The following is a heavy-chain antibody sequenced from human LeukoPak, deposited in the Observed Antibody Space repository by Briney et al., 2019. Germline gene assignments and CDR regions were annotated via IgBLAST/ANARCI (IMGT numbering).Heavy chain of an antibody. CDR1: GGFFSGNT. V-gene: IGHV4-59*01. Sequence: SETLSLTCAVDGGFFSGNTWTWIRQPPGKGLEWIGYVDHTGSTNFNPSLNGRVSISRDTTNNLFSLRLRSVTAADTAVYFCARGRVSSSTWYSTYYYYFYMDVWGKGATVTVSS. D-gene: IGHD1-1*01. CDR3: ARGRVSSSTWYSTYYYYFYMDV. J-gene: IGHJ6*03. CDR2: VDHTGST.